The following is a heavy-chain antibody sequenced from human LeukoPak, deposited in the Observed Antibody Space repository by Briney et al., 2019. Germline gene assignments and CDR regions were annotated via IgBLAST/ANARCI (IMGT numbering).Heavy chain of an antibody. V-gene: IGHV3-48*02. D-gene: IGHD4-17*01. CDR2: ISSSSSTI. Sequence: GGSLRLSCAASGFTFSSYSMNWVRQAPGKGLEWVSYISSSSSTIYSADSVKGRFTISRDNAKNSLYLQMNSLRDEDTAVYYCARECLSGTGDYGGDDAFDIWGQGTMVTVSS. CDR3: ARECLSGTGDYGGDDAFDI. J-gene: IGHJ3*02. CDR1: GFTFSSYS.